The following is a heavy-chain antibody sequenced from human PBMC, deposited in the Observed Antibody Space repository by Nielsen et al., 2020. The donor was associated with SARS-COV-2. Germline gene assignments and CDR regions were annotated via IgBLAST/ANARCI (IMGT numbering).Heavy chain of an antibody. J-gene: IGHJ3*02. CDR3: ARALPGGAIHYDSSGYYSIHDAFDI. CDR2: IYYSGST. CDR1: GGSISSSSYY. V-gene: IGHV4-61*05. D-gene: IGHD3-22*01. Sequence: GSLRLSCTVSGGSISSSSYYWGWIRQPPGKGLEWIGYIYYSGSTNYNPPLKSRVTISVDTSKNQFSLKLSSVTAADTAVYYCARALPGGAIHYDSSGYYSIHDAFDIWGQGTMVTVSS.